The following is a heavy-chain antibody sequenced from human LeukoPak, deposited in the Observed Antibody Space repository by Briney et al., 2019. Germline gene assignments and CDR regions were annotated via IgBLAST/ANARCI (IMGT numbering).Heavy chain of an antibody. D-gene: IGHD3-10*01. CDR2: ITAYNGNT. V-gene: IGHV1-18*01. CDR1: GYTFTSYG. Sequence: ASVKVSCKASGYTFTSYGISWVRQAPGQGLEWMGWITAYNGNTNYAQRLQGRVTMTTDTSTSTAYMELRSLRSDDTAVYYCARGTSGGLRLGYWGQGTLVTVSS. J-gene: IGHJ4*02. CDR3: ARGTSGGLRLGY.